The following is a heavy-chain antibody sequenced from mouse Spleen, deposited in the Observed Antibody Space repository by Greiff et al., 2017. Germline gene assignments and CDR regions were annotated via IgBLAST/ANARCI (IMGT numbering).Heavy chain of an antibody. Sequence: EVQGVESGGGLVQPGGSLKLSCATSGFTFSDFYMEWVRQAPGKGLEWIAASRNKANDYTTEYSASVKGRFIVSRDTSQSILYLQMNALRAEDTAIYYCARGYYDGAFDYWGQGTTLTVSS. V-gene: IGHV7-1*01. CDR3: ARGYYDGAFDY. D-gene: IGHD1-1*02. CDR2: SRNKANDYTT. J-gene: IGHJ2*01. CDR1: GFTFSDFY.